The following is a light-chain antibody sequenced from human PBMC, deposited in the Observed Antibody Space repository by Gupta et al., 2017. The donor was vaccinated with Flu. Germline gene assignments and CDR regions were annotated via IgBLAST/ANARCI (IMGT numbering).Light chain of an antibody. CDR3: CSYAGDDAVGV. V-gene: IGLV2-11*03. CDR2: DVT. CDR1: SSDVGAYSY. J-gene: IGLJ3*02. Sequence: VTISSAGTSSDVGAYSYVSWYHQHPGKAPKLLLYDVTKRPSGVPDRFSGSKSGNTASLTITGLQAEDEADYYCCSYAGDDAVGVFGGGTKLTVL.